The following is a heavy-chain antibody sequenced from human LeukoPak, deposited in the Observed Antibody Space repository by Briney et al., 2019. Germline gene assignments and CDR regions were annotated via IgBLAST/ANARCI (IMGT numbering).Heavy chain of an antibody. D-gene: IGHD5-24*01. Sequence: SETLSLTCTVSGGSIGYYYWSWIRQPPAKGLEWIGYIYYIGSANYNPSLKSRVTISVDTSKNQFSLKLSSVTAADTAVYYCAREKRDVNNSGYYGMDVWGQGTTVTVSS. CDR2: IYYIGSA. J-gene: IGHJ6*02. CDR3: AREKRDVNNSGYYGMDV. CDR1: GGSIGYYY. V-gene: IGHV4-59*12.